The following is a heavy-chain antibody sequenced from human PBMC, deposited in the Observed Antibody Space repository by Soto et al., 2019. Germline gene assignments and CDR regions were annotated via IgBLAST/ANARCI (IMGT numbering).Heavy chain of an antibody. V-gene: IGHV4-61*01. Sequence: QVQLQESGPGLVKSSETLSLIWFVSGEALGSGQSYWNWIRQAPGKGLEWIGQTFVTGATKYSASLKSRVTMSVDTPKSQISLTLTSVTAPDSATYFGARGRSDSAGSSFGRRMDVWGQGTTVTVSS. J-gene: IGHJ6*02. CDR1: GEALGSGQSY. CDR3: ARGRSDSAGSSFGRRMDV. CDR2: TFVTGAT. D-gene: IGHD3-10*01.